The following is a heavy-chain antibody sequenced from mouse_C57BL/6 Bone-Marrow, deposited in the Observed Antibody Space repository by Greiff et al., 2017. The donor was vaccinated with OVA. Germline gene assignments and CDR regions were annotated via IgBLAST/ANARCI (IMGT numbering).Heavy chain of an antibody. CDR3: TRDPHYYGSSYLYAMDY. CDR1: GFTFSSYA. CDR2: ISSGGDYI. V-gene: IGHV5-9-1*02. J-gene: IGHJ4*01. D-gene: IGHD1-1*01. Sequence: EVKLVESGEGLVKPGGSLKLSCAASGFTFSSYAMSWVRQTPEKRLEWVAYISSGGDYIYYADTVKGRFTISRDNARNTLYLQMSSLKSEDTAMYYWTRDPHYYGSSYLYAMDYWGQGTSVTVSS.